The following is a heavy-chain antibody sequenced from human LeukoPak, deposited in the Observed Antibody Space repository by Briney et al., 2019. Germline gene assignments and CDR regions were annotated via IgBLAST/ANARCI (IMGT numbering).Heavy chain of an antibody. CDR2: INPKSGGT. CDR1: GYTFTSYD. V-gene: IGHV1-2*02. Sequence: ASVKVSCKASGYTFTSYDINWVRQATGQGLEWMGWINPKSGGTNYAQKFQGRVTMTRDTSISTGYMELSGLRSDDTAVYYCATYYCSTTTCTPIDPWGQGTLVTVSS. J-gene: IGHJ5*02. D-gene: IGHD2-2*01. CDR3: ATYYCSTTTCTPIDP.